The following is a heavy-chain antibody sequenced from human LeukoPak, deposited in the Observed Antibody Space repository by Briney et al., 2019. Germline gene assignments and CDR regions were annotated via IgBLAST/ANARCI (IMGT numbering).Heavy chain of an antibody. V-gene: IGHV3-48*03. CDR3: AREGKGYYGSGSLEAYFDY. CDR1: GFTFSSYE. D-gene: IGHD3-10*01. CDR2: ISSSGSTI. J-gene: IGHJ4*02. Sequence: GGSLRLSCAASGFTFSSYEMNWVRQAPGKGLEWVSYISSSGSTIYYADSVKGRFTISRDNAKNSLYLQMNSLRAEDTAVYYCAREGKGYYGSGSLEAYFDYWGQGTLVTVSS.